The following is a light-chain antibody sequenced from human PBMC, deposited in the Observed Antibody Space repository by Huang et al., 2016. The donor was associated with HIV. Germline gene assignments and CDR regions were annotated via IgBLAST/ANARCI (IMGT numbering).Light chain of an antibody. V-gene: IGKV1-5*03. Sequence: DIQMTQSPSTLSASVRDRVTITCRVSQNIDTWVAWYQQKPGTPPKVVIYRASSLEGGVPSRFSGSGSGTEFSLTINNLEPDDFAVYYCQQYAAYPWTFGQGTKVEIK. CDR3: QQYAAYPWT. J-gene: IGKJ1*01. CDR1: QNIDTW. CDR2: RAS.